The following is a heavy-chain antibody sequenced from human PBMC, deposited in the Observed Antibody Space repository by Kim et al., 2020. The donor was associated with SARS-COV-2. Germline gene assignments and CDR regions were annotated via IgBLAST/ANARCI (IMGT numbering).Heavy chain of an antibody. CDR2: ISWNSGSI. CDR3: AKAYHSSGWYVDWFDP. CDR1: GFTFDDYA. D-gene: IGHD6-19*01. Sequence: GGSLRLSCAASGFTFDDYAMHWVRQAPGKGLEWVSGISWNSGSIGYADSVKGRFTISRDNAKNSLYLQMNSLRAEDTALYYCAKAYHSSGWYVDWFDPWGQGTLVTVSS. V-gene: IGHV3-9*01. J-gene: IGHJ5*02.